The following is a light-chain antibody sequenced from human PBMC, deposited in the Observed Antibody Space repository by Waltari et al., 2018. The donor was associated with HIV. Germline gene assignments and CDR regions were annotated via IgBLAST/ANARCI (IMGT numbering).Light chain of an antibody. J-gene: IGLJ2*01. V-gene: IGLV3-21*03. CDR3: QVWDITSDRVV. CDR1: NLGGKS. Sequence: SYVLTQPSSVSLAPGKTVTITCGGDNLGGKSDHWYQQKPGQAPLLVISDDFDRPSGIPERFSGSKSETTATLTISGVEAGDEADYYCQVWDITSDRVVFGGGTHLTVL. CDR2: DDF.